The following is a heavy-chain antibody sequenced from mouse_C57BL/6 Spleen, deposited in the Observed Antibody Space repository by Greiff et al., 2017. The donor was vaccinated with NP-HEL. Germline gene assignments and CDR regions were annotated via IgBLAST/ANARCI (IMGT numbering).Heavy chain of an antibody. V-gene: IGHV1-26*01. CDR2: INPNNGGT. D-gene: IGHD2-2*01. CDR1: GYTFTDYY. Sequence: EVQLQQSGPELVKPGASVKISCKASGYTFTDYYMNWVKQSHGKSLEWIGDINPNNGGTSYNQKFKGKATLTVDKSSSTAYMELRSLTSEDAAVYYCARAGLRQGVDDWGQGTTLTVSS. CDR3: ARAGLRQGVDD. J-gene: IGHJ2*01.